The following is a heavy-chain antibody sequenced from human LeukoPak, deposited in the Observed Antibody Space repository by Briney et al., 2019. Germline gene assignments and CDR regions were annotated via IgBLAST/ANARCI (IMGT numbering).Heavy chain of an antibody. CDR1: GYSFSNNM. CDR3: MSAHGY. V-gene: IGHV3-7*01. D-gene: IGHD2-2*03. Sequence: AGSLRLSCVVDGYSFSNNMMTWVSQAPGKGMEWVATILPAGKESYRVESVKGRFTVSRDNAKNLLFLQMNSLRDDDTAVYYCMSAHGYWGQGTLVTVSS. J-gene: IGHJ4*02. CDR2: ILPAGKES.